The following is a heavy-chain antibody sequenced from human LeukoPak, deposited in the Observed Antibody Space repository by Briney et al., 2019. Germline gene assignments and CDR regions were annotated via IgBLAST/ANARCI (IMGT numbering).Heavy chain of an antibody. V-gene: IGHV3-21*01. D-gene: IGHD3-10*01. CDR1: GFTFGSYS. CDR2: ISSSSSYI. J-gene: IGHJ6*04. Sequence: GGSLRLSCAASGFTFGSYSMNWVRQAPGKGLEWVSSISSSSSYIYYADSVKGRFTISRDNAKNSLYLQMNSLRAEDTAVYYCARVRVRGPLWPPNYYGMDVWGKGTTVTVPS. CDR3: ARVRVRGPLWPPNYYGMDV.